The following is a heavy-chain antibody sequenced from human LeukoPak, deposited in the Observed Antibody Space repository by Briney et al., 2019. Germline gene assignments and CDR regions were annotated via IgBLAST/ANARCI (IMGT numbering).Heavy chain of an antibody. V-gene: IGHV3-33*01. CDR1: GFTFSSYG. D-gene: IGHD5-18*01. CDR3: ARDRYSYGYPPRYYFDY. J-gene: IGHJ4*02. Sequence: GGSLRLSCAASGFTFSSYGMHWVRQAPGKGLGWVAVIWYDGSNKYYADSVKGRFTISRDNSKNTLYLQMNSLRAEDTAVYYCARDRYSYGYPPRYYFDYWGQGTLVTVSS. CDR2: IWYDGSNK.